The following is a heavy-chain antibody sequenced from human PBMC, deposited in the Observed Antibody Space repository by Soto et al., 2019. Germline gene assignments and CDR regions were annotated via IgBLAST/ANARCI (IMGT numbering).Heavy chain of an antibody. J-gene: IGHJ6*02. CDR1: GFSFDDYA. Sequence: EVQVVESGGGLVQPGRSLRLSCAASGFSFDDYAMHWVRQAPGKGLEWVSGICWNSGTIGYADSVKGRFTISRDNAKNSLYLQMNSLRAEDTALYYCAKSTGGTANGMGVWGQGTTVTVSS. D-gene: IGHD2-8*02. V-gene: IGHV3-9*01. CDR3: AKSTGGTANGMGV. CDR2: ICWNSGTI.